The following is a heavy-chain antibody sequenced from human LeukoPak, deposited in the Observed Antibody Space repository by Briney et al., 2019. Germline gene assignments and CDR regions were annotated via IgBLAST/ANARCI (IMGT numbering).Heavy chain of an antibody. J-gene: IGHJ4*02. V-gene: IGHV4-61*02. D-gene: IGHD3-10*02. CDR3: ARSYYVLDY. CDR1: NVSISSGSHY. CDR2: IYAGGRS. Sequence: SQTLSLTCTVSNVSISSGSHYWNWIRQPAGKGLEWIGRIYAGGRSNYNPSLRSRVTISVDTSKNQFSLRLSSVTATDTAVYFCARSYYVLDYWGQGTLVTVSS.